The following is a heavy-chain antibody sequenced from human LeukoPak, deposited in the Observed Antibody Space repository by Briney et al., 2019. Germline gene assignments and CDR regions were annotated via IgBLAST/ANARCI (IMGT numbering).Heavy chain of an antibody. D-gene: IGHD3-22*01. CDR3: AKRGVVIRVILVGFHKEAYYFDS. Sequence: GGSVSLSCTASGFTFGGFWMTWVRQAPGKGLEWVASIKEDGGERWLVGLGEGRFTISRDNTKNTLYLQMNSLRAEDTAVYFCAKRGVVIRVILVGFHKEAYYFDSWGQGAPVTVSS. CDR2: IKEDGGER. V-gene: IGHV3-7*03. CDR1: GFTFGGFW. J-gene: IGHJ4*02.